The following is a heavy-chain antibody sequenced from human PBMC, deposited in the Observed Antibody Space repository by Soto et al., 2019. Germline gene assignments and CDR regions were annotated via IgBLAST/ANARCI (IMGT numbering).Heavy chain of an antibody. V-gene: IGHV4-4*02. CDR2: IYHNGSP. CDR3: ATLPPRIAVTVLPIPT. D-gene: IGHD4-17*01. CDR1: GGSVSSTNW. Sequence: VQLRQAGPGLVKTSGTLSLTCVVSGGSVSSTNWWTWVRQPPGKRLEWIGEIYHNGSPTYSPSLRGRATISVDKSNNQLSLRLGSGTAADTAVYYCATLPPRIAVTVLPIPTWGQGMQVTVSS. J-gene: IGHJ5*02.